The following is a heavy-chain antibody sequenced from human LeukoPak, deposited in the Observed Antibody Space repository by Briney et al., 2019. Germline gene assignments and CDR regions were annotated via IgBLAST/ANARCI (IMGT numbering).Heavy chain of an antibody. D-gene: IGHD5-12*01. V-gene: IGHV4-34*01. Sequence: SETLSLTCAVYGGSFSGYYRSWIRQPPGKGLEWIGEINHSGSTNYNPSLKSRVTISVDTSKNQFSLKLSSVTAADTAVYYCASTIPRYSGLTYNWFDPWGQGTLVTVSS. CDR1: GGSFSGYY. CDR2: INHSGST. CDR3: ASTIPRYSGLTYNWFDP. J-gene: IGHJ5*02.